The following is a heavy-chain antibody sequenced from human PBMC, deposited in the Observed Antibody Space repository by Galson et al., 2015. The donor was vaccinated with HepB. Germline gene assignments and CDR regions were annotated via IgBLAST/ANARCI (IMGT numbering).Heavy chain of an antibody. V-gene: IGHV1-2*02. CDR2: INPNSGGT. D-gene: IGHD2-2*01. J-gene: IGHJ4*02. CDR3: AREEGGCSSTSCCGFDY. CDR1: GYTFTGYY. Sequence: SVKVSCKASGYTFTGYYMHWVRQAPGQGLEWMGWINPNSGGTNYAQKFQGRVTMTRDTSISTAYMELSRLRSDDTAVYYCAREEGGCSSTSCCGFDYWGQGTLVTVSS.